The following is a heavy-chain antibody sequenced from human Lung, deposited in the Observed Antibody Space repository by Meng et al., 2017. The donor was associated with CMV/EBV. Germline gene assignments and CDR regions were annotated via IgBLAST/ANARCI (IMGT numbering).Heavy chain of an antibody. Sequence: LPFAFYGGSFSTYSWSWIRQPPGKGLEWIGEITHSGSTHYNPSLKSRVTISVDTSKNQFSLKLRSVTAADTAVYYCARGYGPEGYWGQGTLVTVSS. CDR1: GGSFSTYS. V-gene: IGHV4-34*01. D-gene: IGHD3-10*01. CDR2: ITHSGST. CDR3: ARGYGPEGY. J-gene: IGHJ4*02.